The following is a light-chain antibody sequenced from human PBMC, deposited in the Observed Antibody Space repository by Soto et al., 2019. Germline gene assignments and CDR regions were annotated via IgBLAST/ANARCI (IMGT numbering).Light chain of an antibody. V-gene: IGKV3-11*01. CDR1: QSVSNY. CDR3: QQRTYLPWT. J-gene: IGKJ1*01. CDR2: EAS. Sequence: IVLTQSPGTLSLPLGERATLSDLASQSVSNYLTWYQHKPGQAPRPLIYEASSLETGVPARFSGSGSGTDFTLTISSLEPDDFAAYYCQQRTYLPWTFGQGTKVDIK.